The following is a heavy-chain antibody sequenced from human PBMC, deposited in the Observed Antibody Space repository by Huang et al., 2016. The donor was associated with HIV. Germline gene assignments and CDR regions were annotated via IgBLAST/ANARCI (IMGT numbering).Heavy chain of an antibody. V-gene: IGHV1-69*01. CDR3: ARVRGYSGSYYGMDV. CDR1: GGTFSNHG. Sequence: QVQLVQSGAEVKKPGSSVKVSCKASGGTFSNHGFSWVRQAPGQGLEWMGGIIPVFGTKYYTPKFKGRVTITADESTSTVYMERSSLTPDDTAEYYCARVRGYSGSYYGMDVWGQGTTVTVSS. D-gene: IGHD1-26*01. CDR2: IIPVFGTK. J-gene: IGHJ6*02.